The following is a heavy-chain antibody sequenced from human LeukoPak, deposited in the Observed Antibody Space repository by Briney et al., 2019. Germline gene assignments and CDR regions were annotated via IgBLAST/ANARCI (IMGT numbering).Heavy chain of an antibody. D-gene: IGHD2-8*01. CDR2: IYSGGNT. CDR3: ARDLNGGTYFFDY. CDR1: GFTVSSNY. V-gene: IGHV3-53*01. J-gene: IGHJ4*02. Sequence: PGGSLRLSCAASGFTVSSNYMSWVRQAPGKGLEWVSVIYSGGNTYYADSVKGRFTISRDNSKNTLFLQMNSLRAEDTAVYYCARDLNGGTYFFDYWGQGTLVTVSS.